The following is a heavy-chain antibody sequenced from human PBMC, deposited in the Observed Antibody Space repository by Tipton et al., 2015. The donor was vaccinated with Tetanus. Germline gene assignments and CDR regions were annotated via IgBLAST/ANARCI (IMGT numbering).Heavy chain of an antibody. J-gene: IGHJ5*02. CDR1: GDSISSSSYY. CDR2: IYYSGST. V-gene: IGHV4-39*01. CDR3: ARGYSYGGGWFDP. Sequence: LRLSCTVSGDSISSSSYYWGWIRQPPGKGLEWIGSIYYSGSTYYNPSLKSRVTISVDTSKNQFSLKLSSVTAADTAVYYCARGYSYGGGWFDPWGQGTLVTVSS. D-gene: IGHD5-18*01.